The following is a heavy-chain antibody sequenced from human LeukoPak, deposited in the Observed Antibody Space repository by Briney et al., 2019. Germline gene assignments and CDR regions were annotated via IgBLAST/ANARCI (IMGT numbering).Heavy chain of an antibody. J-gene: IGHJ4*02. CDR1: GFTFSNYL. CDR3: AMALDY. CDR2: ISHSGSSI. V-gene: IGHV3-23*01. Sequence: GGSLRLSCVASGFTFSNYLMNWVRQAPGKGLEWVSGISHSGSSIYYADSVKGRFTISRDNSKNTLYLQIDRLRVEDTAVHYCAMALDYWGQGTLVTVSS.